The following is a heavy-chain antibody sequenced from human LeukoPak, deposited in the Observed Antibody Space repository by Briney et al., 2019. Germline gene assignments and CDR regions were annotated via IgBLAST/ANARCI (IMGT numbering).Heavy chain of an antibody. J-gene: IGHJ4*02. CDR3: ARISGSYVFDY. D-gene: IGHD1-26*01. CDR2: ISPSGGST. V-gene: IGHV1-46*01. Sequence: ASVKVSCKASGYTFTTYYIHWVRQAPGQGLEWMGIISPSGGSTSYAQKFQGRVTMTRDTSTSTVYMELSSLRSEDTAVYYCARISGSYVFDYWGQGTLVTVSS. CDR1: GYTFTTYY.